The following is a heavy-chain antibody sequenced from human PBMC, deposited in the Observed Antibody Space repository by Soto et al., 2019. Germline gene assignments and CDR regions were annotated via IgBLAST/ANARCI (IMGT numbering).Heavy chain of an antibody. CDR2: VSGSGDTK. D-gene: IGHD6-6*01. CDR3: ARSLSTIGARPDY. V-gene: IGHV3-23*01. CDR1: GFAFNTYA. J-gene: IGHJ4*02. Sequence: EVQLLESGGGLVQPGGSLRLSCAASGFAFNTYAMSWVRQAPGKGLQWVSGVSGSGDTKYYAESVKGRFTISRDNSKNTLYLQMNSLRADDTAVYYCARSLSTIGARPDYWGQGTLVTVSP.